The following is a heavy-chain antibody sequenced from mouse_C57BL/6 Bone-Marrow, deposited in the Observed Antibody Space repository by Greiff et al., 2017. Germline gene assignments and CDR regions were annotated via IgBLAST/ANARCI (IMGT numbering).Heavy chain of an antibody. CDR1: GFPFSDYG. J-gene: IGHJ2*01. V-gene: IGHV5-17*01. CDR2: ISSCSSTI. D-gene: IGHD1-2*01. CDR3: ARPTTASPFDY. Sequence: EVQLQESGGGLVKPGGSLKLSCAASGFPFSDYGMHWVRQAPEKGLEWVAYISSCSSTIYYADTVKGRFTISRDNAKNTLFLQMTSLRSEVTAMYYCARPTTASPFDYWGQGTTLTVSS.